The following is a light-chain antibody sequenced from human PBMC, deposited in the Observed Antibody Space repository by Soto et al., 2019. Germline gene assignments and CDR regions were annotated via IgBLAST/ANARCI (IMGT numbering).Light chain of an antibody. V-gene: IGKV3-20*01. CDR3: QQYAGSPWT. Sequence: IVVTESTGTRSLSQGDTATLSCRASQSVYSSYLSCYHQKPGGQAPRLLIHSASVTATGIPDRFSGTGSGTDFTLTIVRLEPEDFAVYYCQQYAGSPWTFGQGTKVDI. CDR1: QSVYSSY. J-gene: IGKJ1*01. CDR2: SAS.